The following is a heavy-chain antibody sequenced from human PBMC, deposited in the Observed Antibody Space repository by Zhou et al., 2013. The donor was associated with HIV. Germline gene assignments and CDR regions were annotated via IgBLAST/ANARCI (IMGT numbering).Heavy chain of an antibody. Sequence: QVQLVQSGAEVKKPGSSVNVSCKASGDTFSTYGISWVRQAPGQGLEWMGGSIPLFGTTKYAQKFQGRVTITTDESTSTVYMELTSLTSDDTAVYYCARADYGGKLPTLIYYNFYYMDVVGQRDHGHRLL. D-gene: IGHD4-17*01. CDR1: GDTFSTYG. CDR3: ARADYGGKLPTLIYYNFYYMDV. CDR2: SIPLFGTT. J-gene: IGHJ6*03. V-gene: IGHV1-69*05.